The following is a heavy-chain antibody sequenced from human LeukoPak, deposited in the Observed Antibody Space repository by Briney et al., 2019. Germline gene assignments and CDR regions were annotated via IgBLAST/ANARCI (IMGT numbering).Heavy chain of an antibody. J-gene: IGHJ4*02. D-gene: IGHD6-13*01. CDR3: ARGTPSSSGGYYFDY. V-gene: IGHV3-21*01. CDR1: GFTFSSCS. Sequence: GGSLRLSCAASGFTFSSCSMNWVRQAPGKGLEWVSSISSSRSYIYYADSVKGRFTISRDNAKISLYLQMNSLRAEDTAVYYCARGTPSSSGGYYFDYWGQGTLVTVSS. CDR2: ISSSRSYI.